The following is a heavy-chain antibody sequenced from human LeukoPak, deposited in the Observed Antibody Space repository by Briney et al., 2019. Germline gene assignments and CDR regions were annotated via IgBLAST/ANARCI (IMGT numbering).Heavy chain of an antibody. CDR1: GFPFSSYV. V-gene: IGHV3-23*01. J-gene: IGHJ4*02. Sequence: GGSLRLSCAASGFPFSSYVMSWVRQTPGKGLEWVSAISGNGGNTYYPDSVKGRFTISRDSSKNTLYLQMNSLRVEDTAVYYCAKHLWRDLLWFGEGYYVDYWGQGTLVTVSS. D-gene: IGHD3-10*01. CDR3: AKHLWRDLLWFGEGYYVDY. CDR2: ISGNGGNT.